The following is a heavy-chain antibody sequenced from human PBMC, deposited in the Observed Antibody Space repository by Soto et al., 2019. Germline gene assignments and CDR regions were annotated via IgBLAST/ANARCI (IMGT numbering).Heavy chain of an antibody. CDR2: ISYDGSKT. V-gene: IGHV3-33*03. CDR1: GFTFSRYG. D-gene: IGHD6-13*01. CDR3: AKDKQQVALNHWFDP. J-gene: IGHJ5*02. Sequence: QGQLVESGGGVVQPGSSLRLSCTSSGFTFSRYGMNWVRQAPGKGLEWVAVISYDGSKTNYAESAKGRFTVSRDNSKNTVFLQMNSLRLEDTAVYYCAKDKQQVALNHWFDPWGQGTLVAVSS.